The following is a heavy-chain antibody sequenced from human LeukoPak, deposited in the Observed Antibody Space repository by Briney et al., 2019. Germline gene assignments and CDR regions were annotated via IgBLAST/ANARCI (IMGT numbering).Heavy chain of an antibody. D-gene: IGHD6-19*01. CDR2: INHSGST. J-gene: IGHJ3*02. V-gene: IGHV4-38-2*02. Sequence: SETLSLTCSVSGYSISSGYYWSWIRQPPGKGLEWIGEINHSGSTNYNPSLKSRVTISVDTSKNQFSLKLSSVTAADTAVYYCARGIIRQVAGSPGGAFDIWGQGTMVTVSS. CDR1: GYSISSGYY. CDR3: ARGIIRQVAGSPGGAFDI.